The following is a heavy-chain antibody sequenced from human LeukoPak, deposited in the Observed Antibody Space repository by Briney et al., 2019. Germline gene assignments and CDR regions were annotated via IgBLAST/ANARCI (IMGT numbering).Heavy chain of an antibody. Sequence: RGSLRLSCAPSGFTFSDSRMTSVRQAPGKGLQWVANINRDGTEKHFLDSVEGRFTISRDNAKNSLYLQMNTLRPQDTALYFCVRGDWYLESWGQGTLVTVSS. D-gene: IGHD2-21*01. CDR3: VRGDWYLES. CDR1: GFTFSDSR. J-gene: IGHJ4*02. CDR2: INRDGTEK. V-gene: IGHV3-7*04.